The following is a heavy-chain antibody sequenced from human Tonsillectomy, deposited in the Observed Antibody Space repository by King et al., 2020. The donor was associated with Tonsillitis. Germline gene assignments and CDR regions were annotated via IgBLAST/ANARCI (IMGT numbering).Heavy chain of an antibody. J-gene: IGHJ4*02. V-gene: IGHV3-33*05. CDR3: ARERLYSSDWGIDY. CDR2: ISFDASSK. Sequence: VQLVESGGGVVQPGRSLRLSCESSGFAFSSHGMHWVRQAPGKGLEWVAVISFDASSKNYADSVWGRFTISRDNSKNTLYLQMNSLRDEDTAVYYCARERLYSSDWGIDYWGQGSLVTVSS. D-gene: IGHD6-19*01. CDR1: GFAFSSHG.